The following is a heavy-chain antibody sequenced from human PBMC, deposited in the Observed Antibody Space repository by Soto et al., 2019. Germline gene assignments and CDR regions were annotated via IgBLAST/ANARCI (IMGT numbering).Heavy chain of an antibody. Sequence: ASVKVSCKASGGTFSSYAISWVRQAPGQGLEWMGGIIPILGTANYAQKFQGRVTFTADESTSTAYMELSSLRSEDTAVHYCARTVKSSSSLSPCAFDFWGQGTMVTVSS. CDR2: IIPILGTA. CDR3: ARTVKSSSSLSPCAFDF. V-gene: IGHV1-69*13. D-gene: IGHD6-6*01. J-gene: IGHJ3*01. CDR1: GGTFSSYA.